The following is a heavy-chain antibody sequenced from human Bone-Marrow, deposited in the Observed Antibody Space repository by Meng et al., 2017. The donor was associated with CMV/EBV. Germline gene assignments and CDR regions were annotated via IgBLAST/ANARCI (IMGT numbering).Heavy chain of an antibody. Sequence: GGSLRLSCAASGFTFSSYAMSWVRQAPGKGLEWVSAISGSGGSTYYADSVKGRFTISRDNSKNTLYLQKNSLRAEDTAVYYCARPRIRGEFDIWGQGTKVTVSS. V-gene: IGHV3-23*01. CDR3: ARPRIRGEFDI. CDR1: GFTFSSYA. CDR2: ISGSGGST. D-gene: IGHD3-16*01. J-gene: IGHJ3*02.